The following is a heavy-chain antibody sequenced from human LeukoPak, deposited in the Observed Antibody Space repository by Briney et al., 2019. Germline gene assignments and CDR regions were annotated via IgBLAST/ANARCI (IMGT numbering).Heavy chain of an antibody. Sequence: EASVKVSCKASGYTFTGYYMHWVRQAPGQGLEWMGWINPNSGGTNYAQKFQGRVTMTRDTSISTAYMELSRLRSDDTAVYYCARGTAAGNYYYYYMDVWGKGTTVTISS. CDR2: INPNSGGT. J-gene: IGHJ6*03. V-gene: IGHV1-2*02. CDR3: ARGTAAGNYYYYYMDV. CDR1: GYTFTGYY. D-gene: IGHD6-13*01.